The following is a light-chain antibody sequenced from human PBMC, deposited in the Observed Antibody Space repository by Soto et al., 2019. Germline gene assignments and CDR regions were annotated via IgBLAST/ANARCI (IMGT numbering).Light chain of an antibody. Sequence: ETGMTQSPATLSVSPGERATLSCKASQSISSNLAWYQQKPGQAPSLLIYGAFTRATGIPARFSGTGSGTEFTLTISSLQSEDFALYYCQQYNDWPLTFSQGTKVEIK. CDR2: GAF. V-gene: IGKV3-15*01. J-gene: IGKJ1*01. CDR3: QQYNDWPLT. CDR1: QSISSN.